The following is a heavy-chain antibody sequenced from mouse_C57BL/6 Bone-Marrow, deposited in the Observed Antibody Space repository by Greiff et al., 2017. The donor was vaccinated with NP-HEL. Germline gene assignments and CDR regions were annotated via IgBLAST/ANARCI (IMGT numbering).Heavy chain of an antibody. D-gene: IGHD2-2*01. CDR3: ARDGYDGDYFDY. J-gene: IGHJ2*01. Sequence: EVKVEESGPGLVKPSQSLSLTCSVTGYSITSGYYWNWIRQFPGNKLEWMGYISYDGSNNYNPSLKNRISITRDTSKNQFFLKLNSVTTEDTATYYCARDGYDGDYFDYWGQGTTLTVSS. CDR1: GYSITSGYY. CDR2: ISYDGSN. V-gene: IGHV3-6*01.